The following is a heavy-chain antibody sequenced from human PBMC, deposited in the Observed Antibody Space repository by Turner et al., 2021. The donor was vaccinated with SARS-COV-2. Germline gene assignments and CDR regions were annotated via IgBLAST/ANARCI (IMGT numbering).Heavy chain of an antibody. Sequence: QVHLQASGPGLVKPSETLSLTCTVSGGSISRYSWSWIRQPAGRGLEWIGRIHSSGSINYNPPLKSRVTMSIDTSKNQVSLRLSSVTAADTAVYFCARANEDLTRALDVWGKGTMVTVSA. V-gene: IGHV4-4*07. CDR2: IHSSGSI. J-gene: IGHJ3*01. D-gene: IGHD3-16*01. CDR1: GGSISRYS. CDR3: ARANEDLTRALDV.